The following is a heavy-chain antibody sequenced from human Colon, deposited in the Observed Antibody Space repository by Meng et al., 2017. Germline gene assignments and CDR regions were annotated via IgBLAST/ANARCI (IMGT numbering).Heavy chain of an antibody. CDR3: AGSPRGMD. CDR2: IYSGGST. V-gene: IGHV3-66*02. J-gene: IGHJ4*02. D-gene: IGHD2-8*01. CDR1: GFTVGRNH. Sequence: GESLKISCAASGFTVGRNHMSWVRQAPGKGLEWVSVIYSGGSTSYPESVKGRFTISRDNSKNTLYLQMNSLRTEDTAVYYCAGSPRGMDWGQGTLVTVSS.